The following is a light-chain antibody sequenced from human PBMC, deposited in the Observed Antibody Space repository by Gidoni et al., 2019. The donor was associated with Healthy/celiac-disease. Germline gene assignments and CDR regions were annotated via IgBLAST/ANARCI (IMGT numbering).Light chain of an antibody. J-gene: IGKJ3*01. V-gene: IGKV3-20*01. Sequence: EIVLTQSRCTLSLSPGERATLSCRASQSVSSSYLAWYQHKPGQAPRLLIYGASSSATGSPDRFSGSGSGTDFTLTISRLEPEDFAVYYCQQYGRAFGPGTKVDIK. CDR1: QSVSSSY. CDR3: QQYGRA. CDR2: GAS.